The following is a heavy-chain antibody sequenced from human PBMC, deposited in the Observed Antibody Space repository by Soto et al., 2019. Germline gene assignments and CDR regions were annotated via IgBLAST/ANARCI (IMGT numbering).Heavy chain of an antibody. D-gene: IGHD3-10*01. CDR2: ISSSSSYI. J-gene: IGHJ6*02. Sequence: GGSLILSCAASGLTFSSYSVNWVRQAPGKGLEWVSSISSSSSYIYYADSVKGRFTISRDNAKNSLYLQMNSLRAEDTAVYYCAREGVQHGSGPYYYYGMDVWGQGTTVTVSS. V-gene: IGHV3-21*01. CDR1: GLTFSSYS. CDR3: AREGVQHGSGPYYYYGMDV.